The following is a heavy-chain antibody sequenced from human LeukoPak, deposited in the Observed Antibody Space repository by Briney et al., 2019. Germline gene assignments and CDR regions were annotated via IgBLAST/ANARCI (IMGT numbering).Heavy chain of an antibody. J-gene: IGHJ3*02. CDR1: GFIFSNYW. CDR3: ARDWLERGAFDI. V-gene: IGHV3-53*01. CDR2: IYSGGST. Sequence: GGSLRLSCATSGFIFSNYWMHWVRQAPGKGLEWVSVIYSGGSTYYADSVKGRFTISRDNSKNTLYLQMNSLRAEDTAVYYCARDWLERGAFDIWGQGTMVTVSS. D-gene: IGHD1-1*01.